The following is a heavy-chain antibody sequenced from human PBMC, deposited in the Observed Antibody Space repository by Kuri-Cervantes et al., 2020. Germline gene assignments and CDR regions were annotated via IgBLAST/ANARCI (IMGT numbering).Heavy chain of an antibody. Sequence: ASVKVSCKASGYTFTSYDINWVRQAPGQGLEWMGWMNPNSGNTGYAQKFQGRVTMTRNTSISTAYMELSSLRSEDTAVYYCARGRFGDVLRFLEWLSHYYCMDVWGQGTTVTVSS. V-gene: IGHV1-8*01. CDR2: MNPNSGNT. CDR1: GYTFTSYD. D-gene: IGHD3-3*01. CDR3: ARGRFGDVLRFLEWLSHYYCMDV. J-gene: IGHJ6*02.